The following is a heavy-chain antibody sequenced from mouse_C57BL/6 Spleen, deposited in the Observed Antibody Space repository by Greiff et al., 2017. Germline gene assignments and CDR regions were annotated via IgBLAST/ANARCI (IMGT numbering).Heavy chain of an antibody. J-gene: IGHJ3*01. D-gene: IGHD2-5*01. Sequence: EVQLQQSGAELVRPGASVKLSCTASGFNIKDDYMHWVKQRPEQGLEWIGRIDPGNGDTEYASQLQGKATITADTSSTTAYLHLISLTSEDTAVYYCTTYYSNYEFAYCGQGTLVTVSA. CDR2: IDPGNGDT. CDR1: GFNIKDDY. V-gene: IGHV14-4*01. CDR3: TTYYSNYEFAY.